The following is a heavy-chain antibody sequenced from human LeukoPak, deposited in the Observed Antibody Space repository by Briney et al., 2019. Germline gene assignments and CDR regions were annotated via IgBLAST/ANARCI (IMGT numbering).Heavy chain of an antibody. Sequence: SVKVSCKASGGTFSSYTISWVRQAPGQGLGWMGRIIPILGIANYAQKFQGRVTITADKSTSTAYMELSSLRSEDTAVYYCARSGYCSGGSCLYWGQGTLVTVSS. CDR1: GGTFSSYT. J-gene: IGHJ4*02. V-gene: IGHV1-69*02. D-gene: IGHD2-15*01. CDR3: ARSGYCSGGSCLY. CDR2: IIPILGIA.